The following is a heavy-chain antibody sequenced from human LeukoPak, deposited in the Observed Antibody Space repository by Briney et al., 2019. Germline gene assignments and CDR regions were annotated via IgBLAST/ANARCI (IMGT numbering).Heavy chain of an antibody. CDR3: AKVRSSGYLSLDFDY. J-gene: IGHJ4*02. D-gene: IGHD3-22*01. V-gene: IGHV3-30*18. CDR1: GFIFSNYG. Sequence: TGGSLRLSCAASGFIFSNYGMHWVRQAPGKGLEWVAVISYDGSSKYSADSVKGRFTISRDNSKNTLYLQMNSLRAEDTAVYYCAKVRSSGYLSLDFDYWGQGTLVTVSS. CDR2: ISYDGSSK.